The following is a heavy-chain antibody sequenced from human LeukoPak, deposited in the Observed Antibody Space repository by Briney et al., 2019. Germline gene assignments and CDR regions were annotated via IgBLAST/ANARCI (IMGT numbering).Heavy chain of an antibody. CDR2: IYSGGST. CDR1: GFTVSSNY. Sequence: GGSLTLSCAASGFTVSSNYMSWVRQAPGKGLEWVSVIYSGGSTYYADSVKGRFTISRDNSKNTLYLQMNSLRAEDTAVYYCAREMAGWFDPWGQGTLVTVSS. D-gene: IGHD5-24*01. J-gene: IGHJ5*02. CDR3: AREMAGWFDP. V-gene: IGHV3-66*01.